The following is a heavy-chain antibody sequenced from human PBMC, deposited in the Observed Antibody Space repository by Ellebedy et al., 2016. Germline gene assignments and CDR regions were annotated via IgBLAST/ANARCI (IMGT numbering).Heavy chain of an antibody. CDR3: VRDSDTVVPLVHADL. J-gene: IGHJ5*02. CDR1: GFTFSSYS. V-gene: IGHV3-48*02. Sequence: GGSLRLSCVVSGFTFSSYSMNWVRQAPGKGLEWLSYIGSSDSAKYYADSVKGRFSISRDNSKNSVFLQMNSLRDEDTALYFCVRDSDTVVPLVHADLWGRGTLVTVSS. D-gene: IGHD2-2*01. CDR2: IGSSDSAK.